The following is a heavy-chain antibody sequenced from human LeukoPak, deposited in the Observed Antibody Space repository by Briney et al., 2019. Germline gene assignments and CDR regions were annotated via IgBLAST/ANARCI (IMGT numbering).Heavy chain of an antibody. Sequence: SETLSLTCAVYGGSFSGYYWSWIRQPPGKGLEWIGEINHSGSTNYNPSLKSRVTISVDTSKNQFSLKLSSVTAADTAVYYCARQHGSSSPRLYYYYMDVWGKGTTVTVSS. J-gene: IGHJ6*03. D-gene: IGHD6-6*01. CDR3: ARQHGSSSPRLYYYYMDV. CDR2: INHSGST. CDR1: GGSFSGYY. V-gene: IGHV4-34*01.